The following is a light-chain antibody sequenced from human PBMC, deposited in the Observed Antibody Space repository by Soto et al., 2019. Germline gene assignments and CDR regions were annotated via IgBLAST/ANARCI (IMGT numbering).Light chain of an antibody. Sequence: EIVLTQSPGTLSLSPGERVTLSCRASQRVTNSYLAWYQQKPGQAPRLLIYGASSRATGIPDRFSGGGSGTDFTLTIRTLEPEDFAVYNCQQYGSSPLTLGQGTKVEI. CDR2: GAS. CDR1: QRVTNSY. CDR3: QQYGSSPLT. V-gene: IGKV3-20*01. J-gene: IGKJ1*01.